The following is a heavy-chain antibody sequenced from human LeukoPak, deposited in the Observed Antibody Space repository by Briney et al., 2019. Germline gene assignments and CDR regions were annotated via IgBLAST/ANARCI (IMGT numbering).Heavy chain of an antibody. J-gene: IGHJ4*02. CDR3: ARTYYDILTGYYPYYLDY. CDR2: ISYSGST. V-gene: IGHV4-59*01. CDR1: GGSISSYY. D-gene: IGHD3-9*01. Sequence: SETLSLTCTVSGGSISSYYWSWIRQPPGKGLEWIGYISYSGSTNYNPSPKSRVTISVDTSKNQFSLKLSSVTAADTAVYYCARTYYDILTGYYPYYLDYWGQGTLATVSS.